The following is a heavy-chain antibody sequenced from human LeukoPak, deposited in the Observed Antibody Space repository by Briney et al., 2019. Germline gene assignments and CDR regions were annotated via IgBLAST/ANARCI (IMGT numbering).Heavy chain of an antibody. V-gene: IGHV3-7*01. CDR2: IKQDGSEK. Sequence: GGSLRLSCAASGFTFSNYWMSWVRQAPGKGLEWVANIKQDGSEKYYVDSVKGRFTISRDNAKNSLYLQMNSLRAEDTAVYYCATRTVTTHPFDYWGQGTLVTVSS. CDR3: ATRTVTTHPFDY. CDR1: GFTFSNYW. D-gene: IGHD4-17*01. J-gene: IGHJ4*02.